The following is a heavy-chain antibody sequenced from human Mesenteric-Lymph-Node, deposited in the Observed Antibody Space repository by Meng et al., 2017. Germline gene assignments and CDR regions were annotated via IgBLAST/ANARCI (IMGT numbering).Heavy chain of an antibody. V-gene: IGHV4-39*07. D-gene: IGHD4-23*01. CDR1: GGSISSSSYY. Sequence: GSLRLSCTVSGGSISSSSYYWGWIRQPPGKGLEWIGSIYYSGSTYYNPSLKSRVTISVDTSKNQFSLKLSSVTAADTAVYYCARDPTVGWDYYYYGMDVWGQGTTVTVSS. J-gene: IGHJ6*02. CDR2: IYYSGST. CDR3: ARDPTVGWDYYYYGMDV.